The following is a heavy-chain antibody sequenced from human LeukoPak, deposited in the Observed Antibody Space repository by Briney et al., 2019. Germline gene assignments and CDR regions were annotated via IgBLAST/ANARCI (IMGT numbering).Heavy chain of an antibody. V-gene: IGHV4-34*01. D-gene: IGHD6-13*01. J-gene: IGHJ4*02. Sequence: SETLSLTCAVYGGSFRAYYWNWIRQPPGKGLEWTGEINHGGTTNYNPSLNSRVTISVDTSKNQFSLKLHSVTAADTAVYFCARAPSAPGYFDFWGQGTLVTVSS. CDR1: GGSFRAYY. CDR3: ARAPSAPGYFDF. CDR2: INHGGTT.